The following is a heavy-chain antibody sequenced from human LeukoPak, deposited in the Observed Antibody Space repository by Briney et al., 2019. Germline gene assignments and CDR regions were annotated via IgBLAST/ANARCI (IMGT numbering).Heavy chain of an antibody. Sequence: GGSLRLSCAASGFTFSSYAMHWVRQAPGKGLEWVAVISYDGSNKYYADSVKGRFTISRDNSKNTLYLQMNSLRAEDTAVYCCARDQSTSEYFDWLSPDYWGQGTLVTVSS. CDR3: ARDQSTSEYFDWLSPDY. CDR1: GFTFSSYA. D-gene: IGHD3-9*01. J-gene: IGHJ4*02. CDR2: ISYDGSNK. V-gene: IGHV3-30-3*01.